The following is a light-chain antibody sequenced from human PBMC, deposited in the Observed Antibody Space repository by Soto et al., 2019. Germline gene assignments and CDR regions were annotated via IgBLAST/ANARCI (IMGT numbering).Light chain of an antibody. Sequence: DIQMTQSPSSLSASVGDRVTITCRASQSISSYLNWYQQKPGKAPKLLIYDASSLDSGVPSRFSGSGSGTEFTLTISGLQPDDFASYYCQQYYSYSTFGQGTKVDIK. CDR1: QSISSY. V-gene: IGKV1-5*01. J-gene: IGKJ1*01. CDR2: DAS. CDR3: QQYYSYST.